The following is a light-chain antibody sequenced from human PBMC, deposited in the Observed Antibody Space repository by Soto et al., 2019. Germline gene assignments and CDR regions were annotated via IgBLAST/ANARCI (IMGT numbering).Light chain of an antibody. CDR3: AAWDDSLNGWV. V-gene: IGLV1-44*01. Sequence: QSVLTQAPSASGTPGQRVTISCSGSSSNIGSNTVSWYQQVPGTAPKLLIYSNDQRPSGVPDRFSGSKSGTSASLAIGGLXXXXEADYYCAAWDDSLNGWVFGGGTKVTVL. CDR2: SND. J-gene: IGLJ3*02. CDR1: SSNIGSNT.